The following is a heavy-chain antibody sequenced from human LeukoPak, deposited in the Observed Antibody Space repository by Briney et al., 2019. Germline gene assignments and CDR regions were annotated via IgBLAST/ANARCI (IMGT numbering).Heavy chain of an antibody. D-gene: IGHD3-3*01. J-gene: IGHJ5*02. V-gene: IGHV1-46*01. CDR1: GYTFTSYY. Sequence: ASVKVSCKASGYTFTSYYMHWVRQAPGQGLEWMGIINPSGGSTNYAQKFQGRVTMTRDVSTTTVHMDLSSLRSDDTAVYYCAREALTIFALVRTQTTKSPHRFDPWGQGTLVTVSS. CDR2: INPSGGST. CDR3: AREALTIFALVRTQTTKSPHRFDP.